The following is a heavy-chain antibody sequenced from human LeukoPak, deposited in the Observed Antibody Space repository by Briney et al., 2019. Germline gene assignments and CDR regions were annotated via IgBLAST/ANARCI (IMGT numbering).Heavy chain of an antibody. D-gene: IGHD3-16*01. V-gene: IGHV3-49*04. Sequence: GGSLRLSCTASGFTFGDYARSWVRQAPGKGLEWVGFIRSKAYGGTTEYAASVKGRFTISRDDSKSIAYLQMNSLKTEDTAVYYCTREGRGSDAFDYWGQGPLVTVSS. J-gene: IGHJ4*02. CDR1: GFTFGDYA. CDR3: TREGRGSDAFDY. CDR2: IRSKAYGGTT.